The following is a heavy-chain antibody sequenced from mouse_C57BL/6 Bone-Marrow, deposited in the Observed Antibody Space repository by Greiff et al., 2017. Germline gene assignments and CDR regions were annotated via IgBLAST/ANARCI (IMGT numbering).Heavy chain of an antibody. D-gene: IGHD2-13*01. CDR2: IHPNSGST. CDR3: ASYDDFYYYAMDY. Sequence: QVQLQQPGAELVKPGASVKLSCKASGYTFTSYWMHWVKQRPGQGLEWIGMIHPNSGSTNYNEKFKSKATLTVDKSSSTAYMQLSSLTSEDSAVYYGASYDDFYYYAMDYWGQGTSVTVSS. V-gene: IGHV1-64*01. J-gene: IGHJ4*01. CDR1: GYTFTSYW.